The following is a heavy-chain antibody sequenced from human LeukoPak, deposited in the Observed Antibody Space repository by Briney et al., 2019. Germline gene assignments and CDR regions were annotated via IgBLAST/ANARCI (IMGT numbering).Heavy chain of an antibody. D-gene: IGHD3-3*01. V-gene: IGHV4-30-2*01. Sequence: SETLSLTCTVSGGSISSSSYYWGWIRQPPGKGLEWIGYIYHSGSTYYNPSLKSRVTISVDRSKNQFSLKLSSVTAADTAVYYCASRITIFGVVRNAFDIWGQGTMVTVSS. J-gene: IGHJ3*02. CDR2: IYHSGST. CDR3: ASRITIFGVVRNAFDI. CDR1: GGSISSSSYY.